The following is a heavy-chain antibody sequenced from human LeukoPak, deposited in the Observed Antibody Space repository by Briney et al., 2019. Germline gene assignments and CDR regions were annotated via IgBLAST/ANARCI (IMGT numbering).Heavy chain of an antibody. D-gene: IGHD3-3*01. CDR2: INHSGST. CDR1: GGYFRGYY. CDR3: ARGLGYYDFWSGYSNWFDP. J-gene: IGHJ5*02. Sequence: PSETPSLTCAGYGGYFRGYYWSWIRQPPGKGLEWIVEINHSGSTNYNPSLKSRVTISVDTSKNQFSLKLSSVTAADTAVYYCARGLGYYDFWSGYSNWFDPWGQGTLVTVSS. V-gene: IGHV4-34*01.